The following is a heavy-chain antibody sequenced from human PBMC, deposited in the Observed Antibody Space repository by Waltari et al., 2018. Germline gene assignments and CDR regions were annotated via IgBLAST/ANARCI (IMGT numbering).Heavy chain of an antibody. CDR2: ISYNGAT. CDR1: GSSITTNRHY. D-gene: IGHD5-12*01. CDR3: ATYIGASVGTAAFDV. V-gene: IGHV4-39*01. Sequence: QLQLQESGPGLVKPSETLALTCSVSGSSITTNRHYWGWIRQPPGQGLEWIGTISYNGATYSSPSLRGRLTLSRDTAMNQLSLKLGSVTAADTAVYYCATYIGASVGTAAFDVWGQGTMVTVSS. J-gene: IGHJ3*01.